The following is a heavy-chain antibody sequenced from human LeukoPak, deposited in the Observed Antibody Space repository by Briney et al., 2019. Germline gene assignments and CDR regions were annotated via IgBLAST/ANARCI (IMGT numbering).Heavy chain of an antibody. Sequence: ASVKVSCKASGYTFTGYHIHWVRQAPGQGLEWMGWINPDSGGTNFPQNFQGRVTMTRDTSISTAYMEISWLRSDDTAVYYCARALYRLGSSWYIDYWGQGTLVTVSS. V-gene: IGHV1-2*02. CDR2: INPDSGGT. CDR3: ARALYRLGSSWYIDY. CDR1: GYTFTGYH. J-gene: IGHJ4*02. D-gene: IGHD6-13*01.